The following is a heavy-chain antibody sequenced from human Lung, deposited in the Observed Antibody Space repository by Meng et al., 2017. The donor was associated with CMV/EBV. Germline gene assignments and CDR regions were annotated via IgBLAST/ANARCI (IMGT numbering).Heavy chain of an antibody. D-gene: IGHD2-2*01. CDR3: ARCQLAEDYYGMDV. V-gene: IGHV3-21*01. J-gene: IGHJ6*02. Sequence: GESLKISCAASGFTFSSYSMNWARQAPGKGLEWVSSISSSSSYIYYADSVKGRFTISRDNAKNSLYLQMNSLRAEDTAVYYCARCQLAEDYYGMDVWGQGTTVXVSS. CDR1: GFTFSSYS. CDR2: ISSSSSYI.